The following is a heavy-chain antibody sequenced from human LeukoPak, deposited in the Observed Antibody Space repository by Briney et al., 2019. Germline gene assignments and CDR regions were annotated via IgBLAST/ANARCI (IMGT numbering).Heavy chain of an antibody. D-gene: IGHD2-2*01. CDR1: GGSISSSIYY. J-gene: IGHJ5*02. CDR2: IYYSGST. CDR3: ARDWCSSTSCQNWFDP. V-gene: IGHV4-39*07. Sequence: KPSETLSLTCTVSGGSISSSIYYWGWIRQPPGKGLEWIGSIYYSGSTYYNPSLKSRVTISVDTSKNQFSLKLSSVTAADTAVYYCARDWCSSTSCQNWFDPWGQGTLVTVSS.